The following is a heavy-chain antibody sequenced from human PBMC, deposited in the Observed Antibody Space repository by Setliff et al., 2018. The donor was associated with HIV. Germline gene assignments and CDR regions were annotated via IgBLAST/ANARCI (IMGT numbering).Heavy chain of an antibody. CDR3: AMSYCSSGSCYPKDAFDI. CDR1: GGFISSFY. Sequence: PSETLSLTCTVSGGFISSFYWSWVRQPPGKGLEWIGYIYHSGSTNYNPSLKSRVTISVDTSENQLSLHLSSVTAADTAVYYCAMSYCSSGSCYPKDAFDIWGQGTMVTVSS. CDR2: IYHSGST. V-gene: IGHV4-4*08. D-gene: IGHD2-15*01. J-gene: IGHJ3*02.